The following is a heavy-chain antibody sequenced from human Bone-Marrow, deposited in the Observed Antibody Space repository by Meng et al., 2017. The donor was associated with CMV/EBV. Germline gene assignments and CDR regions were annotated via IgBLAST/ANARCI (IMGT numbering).Heavy chain of an antibody. CDR1: GGTFSSYT. D-gene: IGHD7-27*01. CDR2: IHPHRGDT. V-gene: IGHV1-2*02. CDR3: ARDNNWGPDD. Sequence: ASVKVSCKASGGTFSSYTISWVRQAPGQGLEWMGWIHPHRGDTNYAQQFQGRVTLTRDTSINTGYMELTRLTSDDTAVYYCARDNNWGPDDWGQGTQVTVSS. J-gene: IGHJ4*01.